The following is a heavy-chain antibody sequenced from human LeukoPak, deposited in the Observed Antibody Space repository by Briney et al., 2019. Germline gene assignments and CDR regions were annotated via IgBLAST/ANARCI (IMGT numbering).Heavy chain of an antibody. CDR1: GFTFSSYA. D-gene: IGHD6-19*01. CDR3: AKAPDSTGWYNWFDP. J-gene: IGHJ5*02. V-gene: IGHV3-23*01. Sequence: GGSLRLSCAASGFTFSSYAMIWVRQAPGKGLEWVSLISGSGDSTYYTDSVKGRFTISRDSSKNTLYLEMNTLRAEDTALYYCAKAPDSTGWYNWFDPWGQGTLVTVSS. CDR2: ISGSGDST.